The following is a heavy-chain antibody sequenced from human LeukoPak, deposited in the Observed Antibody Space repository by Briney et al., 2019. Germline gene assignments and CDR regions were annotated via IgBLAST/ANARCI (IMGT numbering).Heavy chain of an antibody. Sequence: PSETLSLTCTVSGGSIVASDWWTWVRQIPGKGPEWIGEVCHTGSRNYSPSLKGRVTVSIDKYKSQFYLQLSSVTAADTGVYFCSRRNSLYDAFDIWGQGTLIAVSS. J-gene: IGHJ3*02. CDR3: SRRNSLYDAFDI. D-gene: IGHD2-21*01. CDR1: GGSIVASDW. V-gene: IGHV4-4*02. CDR2: VCHTGSR.